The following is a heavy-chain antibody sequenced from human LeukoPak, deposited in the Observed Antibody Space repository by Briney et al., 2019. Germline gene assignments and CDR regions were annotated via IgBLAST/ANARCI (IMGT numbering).Heavy chain of an antibody. J-gene: IGHJ4*02. CDR1: GFTFSNAW. D-gene: IGHD3-3*01. CDR2: ISSSSSYI. CDR3: ARDSLRFLEWSYCDY. Sequence: GGSLRLSCAASGFTFSNAWMSRVRQAPGKRLEWVSSISSSSSYIYYADSVKGRFTISRDNAKNSLCLQMNSLRSEATAVYYCARDSLRFLEWSYCDYWGQGTLVTVSS. V-gene: IGHV3-21*01.